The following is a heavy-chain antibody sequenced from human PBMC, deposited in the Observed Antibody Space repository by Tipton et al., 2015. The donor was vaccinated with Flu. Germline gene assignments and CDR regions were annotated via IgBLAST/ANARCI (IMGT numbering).Heavy chain of an antibody. V-gene: IGHV4-59*01. CDR2: IYYSGST. D-gene: IGHD3-22*01. CDR3: ARRYYDSSGPPDY. J-gene: IGHJ4*02. Sequence: TLSLTCTVSGGSISSYYWSWIRQPPGKGLEWIGYIYYSGSTNYNPSLKSRVTISVDTSKNQFSLKLSSVTAADTAVYYCARRYYDSSGPPDYWGQGTLVTVSS. CDR1: GGSISSYY.